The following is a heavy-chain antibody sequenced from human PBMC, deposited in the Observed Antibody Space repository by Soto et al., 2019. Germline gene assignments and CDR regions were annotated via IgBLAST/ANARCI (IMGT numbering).Heavy chain of an antibody. V-gene: IGHV1-2*02. CDR2: INPNSGGT. CDR1: GYTFTGYY. J-gene: IGHJ5*02. Sequence: GXSVKVSCKASGYTFTGYYMHWVRQAPGQGLEWMGWINPNSGGTNYAQKFQGRVTMTRDTSISTAYMELSRLRSDDTAVYYCARGPLPGYSSGWYGWFDPWGQGTLVTVSS. CDR3: ARGPLPGYSSGWYGWFDP. D-gene: IGHD6-19*01.